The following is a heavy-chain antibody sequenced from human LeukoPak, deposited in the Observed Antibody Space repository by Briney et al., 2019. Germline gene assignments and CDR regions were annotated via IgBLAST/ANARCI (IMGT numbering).Heavy chain of an antibody. J-gene: IGHJ6*02. V-gene: IGHV4-34*01. Sequence: SETLSLTCAVYGGSFSGYYWSWIRQPPGKGLEWIGEINHSGSTNYNPSLKSRDTISVDSPKNHFSLKLSSVAAADTAVYYCARGPYYYDMDVWGQGTTVTVSS. CDR2: INHSGST. CDR3: ARGPYYYDMDV. CDR1: GGSFSGYY.